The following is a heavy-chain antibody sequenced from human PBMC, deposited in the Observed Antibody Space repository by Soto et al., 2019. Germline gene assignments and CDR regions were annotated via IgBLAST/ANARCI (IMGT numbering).Heavy chain of an antibody. CDR1: GGTFSSYG. V-gene: IGHV1-18*01. Sequence: ASVKVSCKASGGTFSSYGISWVRQAPGQGLEWMGWISAYNGNTNYAQKLQGRVAMTTDTSTSTAYMELRSLRSDDTAVYYCARQVVTEDWFDPWGQGTLVTVSS. CDR3: ARQVVTEDWFDP. J-gene: IGHJ5*02. D-gene: IGHD2-21*02. CDR2: ISAYNGNT.